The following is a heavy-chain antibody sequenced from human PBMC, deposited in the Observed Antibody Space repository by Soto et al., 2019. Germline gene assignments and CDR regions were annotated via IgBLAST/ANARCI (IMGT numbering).Heavy chain of an antibody. J-gene: IGHJ2*01. V-gene: IGHV3-30*18. CDR2: ISYDGSNK. D-gene: IGHD3-22*01. CDR1: GFTFSSYG. CDR3: AKHYYDSSGYSLDWWYFDL. Sequence: QVQLVESGGGVVQPGRSLRLSCAASGFTFSSYGMHWVRQAPGKGLEWVAVISYDGSNKYYADSVKGRFTISRDNSKNXLXXQMNSLRAEDTAVYYFAKHYYDSSGYSLDWWYFDLWGRGTLVTVSS.